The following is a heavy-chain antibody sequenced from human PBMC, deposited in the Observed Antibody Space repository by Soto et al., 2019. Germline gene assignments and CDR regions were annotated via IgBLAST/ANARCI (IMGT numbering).Heavy chain of an antibody. CDR2: INPKSDDT. CDR1: GYPFSDNQ. V-gene: IGHV1-2*02. J-gene: IGHJ5*02. Sequence: ASVKVSCKASGYPFSDNQIHWLRRAPGQGLEWMGRINPKSDDTNYAQKFQCRVTMTRDTSIDTAYLELTGLTSDDTATYYCARKHSLDYIRWGLDPWGQGTLVTVSS. CDR3: ARKHSLDYIRWGLDP. D-gene: IGHD4-4*01.